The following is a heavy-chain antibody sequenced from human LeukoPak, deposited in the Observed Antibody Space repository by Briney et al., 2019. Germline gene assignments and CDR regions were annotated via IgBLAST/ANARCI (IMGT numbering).Heavy chain of an antibody. CDR2: INPSGGRT. V-gene: IGHV1-46*01. Sequence: ASVKVSCKASGYTFTSYYMHWVRQAPGQGLEWMGMINPSGGRTSYAQKLQGRVTMTRDTSTSTVYMELSSLRFEDTAVYYCARGGAAVGTYWGQGTLVTVSS. CDR1: GYTFTSYY. CDR3: ARGGAAVGTY. D-gene: IGHD6-13*01. J-gene: IGHJ4*02.